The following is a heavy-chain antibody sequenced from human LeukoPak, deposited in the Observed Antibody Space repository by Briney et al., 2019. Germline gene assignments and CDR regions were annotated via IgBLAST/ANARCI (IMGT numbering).Heavy chain of an antibody. Sequence: PSQTLSLTCTVSGGSISSGSYYWSWIRQPAGKGLEWIGRIYTSGSTNYNPSLKSRVTISVDTSKNQFSLKLSSVTAADTAVYYCARELNRFPGWFDPWGQGTLVTVSS. CDR2: IYTSGST. V-gene: IGHV4-61*02. CDR1: GGSISSGSYY. CDR3: ARELNRFPGWFDP. J-gene: IGHJ5*02. D-gene: IGHD3-10*01.